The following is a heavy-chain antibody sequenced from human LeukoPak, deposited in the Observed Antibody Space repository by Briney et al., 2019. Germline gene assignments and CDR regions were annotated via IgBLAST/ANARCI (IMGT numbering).Heavy chain of an antibody. CDR2: INHSGST. Sequence: SSETLSLTCAVYGGSFSGYYWSWIRQPPGKGLEWIGEINHSGSTNYNPSLKSRVTMSVDTSNNQFSLKLSSVTAADTAVYYCARDGRFPPEPLPRYFDYWGQGTLVTVSS. V-gene: IGHV4-34*01. CDR1: GGSFSGYY. J-gene: IGHJ4*02. D-gene: IGHD1-26*01. CDR3: ARDGRFPPEPLPRYFDY.